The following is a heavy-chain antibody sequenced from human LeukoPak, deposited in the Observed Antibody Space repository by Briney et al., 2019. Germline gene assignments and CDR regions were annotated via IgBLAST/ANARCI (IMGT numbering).Heavy chain of an antibody. CDR3: ARETTGAGTARPFDY. D-gene: IGHD6-13*01. Sequence: SETLSLTCTVSGGSISNFYWSWIRQPAGQALEWIWRIYTSGSTNYNPSLKSRVTMSVDTSKNQFSLKLSSVTAADKAVYYCARETTGAGTARPFDYWGQGTLVTVSS. CDR1: GGSISNFY. J-gene: IGHJ4*02. V-gene: IGHV4-4*07. CDR2: IYTSGST.